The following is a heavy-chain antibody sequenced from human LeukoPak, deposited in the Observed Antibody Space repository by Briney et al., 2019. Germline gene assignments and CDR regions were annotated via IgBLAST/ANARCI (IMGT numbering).Heavy chain of an antibody. J-gene: IGHJ4*02. CDR3: ARGSDRYKVAY. Sequence: SGTLSLTCAIYGGSFSGYYWSWIRQSPEKGLEWIGEIQPSGSIYYNPSLESRINISPDTSKNQFSLKLSSVTTADTALYYCARGSDRYKVAYWGPGTLVTVSS. D-gene: IGHD3-16*02. CDR1: GGSFSGYY. V-gene: IGHV4-34*01. CDR2: IQPSGSI.